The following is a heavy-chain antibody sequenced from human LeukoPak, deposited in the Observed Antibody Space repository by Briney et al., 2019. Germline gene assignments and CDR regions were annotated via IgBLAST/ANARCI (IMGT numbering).Heavy chain of an antibody. Sequence: ASVKVSCKASGYTFTSYGISWVRQAPGQGLEWMGWISSYNDNTNYAQILQGRVTMTTDTSTSTAYMELRSLRPDDTAVYYCARYRVGGSCYSRELDYWGQGTLVTVSS. CDR1: GYTFTSYG. CDR3: ARYRVGGSCYSRELDY. J-gene: IGHJ4*02. V-gene: IGHV1-18*01. D-gene: IGHD2-15*01. CDR2: ISSYNDNT.